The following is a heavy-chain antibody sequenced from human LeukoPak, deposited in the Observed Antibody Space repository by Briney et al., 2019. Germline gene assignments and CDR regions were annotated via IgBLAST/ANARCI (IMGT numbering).Heavy chain of an antibody. CDR2: IYYSGST. J-gene: IGHJ4*02. D-gene: IGHD6-13*01. V-gene: IGHV4-59*01. Sequence: SETLSLTCTVSGASISSYYWSWIRQPPGKGLEWIGYIYYSGSTNYNPSLKSRVTMSIGTSKNQFSLKLSSVTAADTAVYYCARGVYIAAAQYAYWGQGTLVTVSS. CDR3: ARGVYIAAAQYAY. CDR1: GASISSYY.